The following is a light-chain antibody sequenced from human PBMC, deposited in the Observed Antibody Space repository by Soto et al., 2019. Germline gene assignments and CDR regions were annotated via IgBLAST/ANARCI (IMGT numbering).Light chain of an antibody. Sequence: QSVLSQPPSLSAAPGQTATISCSGSWSIGRNYVSWYQQFPGAAPKLLIFDSYQRPSGIPERFSASKSGTSATLDISGLRTGDEADYYCGVWDSNLQLYLFGSGTKVTVL. CDR3: GVWDSNLQLYL. CDR2: DSY. CDR1: WSIGRNY. J-gene: IGLJ1*01. V-gene: IGLV1-51*01.